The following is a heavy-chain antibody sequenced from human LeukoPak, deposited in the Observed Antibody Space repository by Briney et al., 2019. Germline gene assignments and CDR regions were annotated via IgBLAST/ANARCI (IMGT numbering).Heavy chain of an antibody. D-gene: IGHD3-22*01. Sequence: SETLSLTCTVSGGSISSGPYYWGWIRQPPGKGLEWIGNIYYGENTYYNPSLKSRVTISIDTSKNQFYLKLSSLTAADTAVYFCARRDDSSGYHRIFDYWGPGTLVTVSS. CDR2: IYYGENT. CDR1: GGSISSGPYY. CDR3: ARRDDSSGYHRIFDY. V-gene: IGHV4-39*01. J-gene: IGHJ4*02.